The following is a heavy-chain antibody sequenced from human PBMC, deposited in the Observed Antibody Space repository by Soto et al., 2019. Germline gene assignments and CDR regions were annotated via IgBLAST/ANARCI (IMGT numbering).Heavy chain of an antibody. J-gene: IGHJ3*01. V-gene: IGHV4-59*11. Sequence: SETLSLTCTISGGSNSSHYWNWIRQPPGKGLEWIGHVHDSGDTNYKPSLRSRVSMSLDTSKKQFSLKLSSVTAADTAVYFCARSTVRHAFDFWGQGTVVTVSS. CDR2: VHDSGDT. CDR1: GGSNSSHY. D-gene: IGHD4-4*01. CDR3: ARSTVRHAFDF.